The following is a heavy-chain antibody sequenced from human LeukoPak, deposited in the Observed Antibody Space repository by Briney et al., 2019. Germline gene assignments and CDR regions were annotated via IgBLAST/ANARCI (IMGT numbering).Heavy chain of an antibody. CDR1: GFTFSSYA. Sequence: PGGSLRLSCVASGFTFSSYAMSWVRQAPGKGLEWVSAISGSGGSTYYADSVKGRFTISRDNSKNTLYLQMNSLRAEDTAVYYCAKHVCSSTSCYSSDPWGQGTLVTVSS. CDR3: AKHVCSSTSCYSSDP. V-gene: IGHV3-23*01. J-gene: IGHJ5*02. CDR2: ISGSGGST. D-gene: IGHD2-2*01.